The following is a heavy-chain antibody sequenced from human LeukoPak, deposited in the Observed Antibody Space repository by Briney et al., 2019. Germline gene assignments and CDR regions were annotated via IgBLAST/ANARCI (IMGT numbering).Heavy chain of an antibody. CDR3: AKEDLEYYYDSSGYSPLFDY. Sequence: GRSLRLSCAASGFTFSSYAMSWVRQAPGKGLEWVSAISGSGGSTYYADSVKGRFTISRDNSKNTLYLQMNSLRVEDTAVYYCAKEDLEYYYDSSGYSPLFDYWGQGTLVTVSS. CDR1: GFTFSSYA. V-gene: IGHV3-23*01. CDR2: ISGSGGST. J-gene: IGHJ4*02. D-gene: IGHD3-22*01.